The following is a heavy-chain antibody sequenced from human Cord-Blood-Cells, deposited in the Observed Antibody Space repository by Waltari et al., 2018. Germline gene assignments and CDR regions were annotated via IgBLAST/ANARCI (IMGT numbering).Heavy chain of an antibody. D-gene: IGHD3-9*01. CDR1: GYTFTSYG. Sequence: QVQLVQSGAEVKKPGASVKVSCKASGYTFTSYGISWVRQAPGQGLEWMGWISAYNGNTNYAQKLQGRVTMTTDTSTSTAYMELRSLRSDDTAVYYCARAIVLRYFDWLTNWFDPWGQGTLVTVSS. V-gene: IGHV1-18*01. CDR3: ARAIVLRYFDWLTNWFDP. J-gene: IGHJ5*02. CDR2: ISAYNGNT.